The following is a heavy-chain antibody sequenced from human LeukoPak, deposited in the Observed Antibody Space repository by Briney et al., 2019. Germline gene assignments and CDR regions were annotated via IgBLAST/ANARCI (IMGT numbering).Heavy chain of an antibody. J-gene: IGHJ4*02. Sequence: SETLSLTCTVSGGSISSNSNYWAWIRQPPGRGLEWIGSISYGGSTYYSPSLESRVTISVDTSKNQFSLNLSSVTAADTAVYYCARQALWFFDYWGQGTLVTVSS. CDR1: GGSISSNSNY. CDR2: ISYGGST. D-gene: IGHD2-21*01. V-gene: IGHV4-39*01. CDR3: ARQALWFFDY.